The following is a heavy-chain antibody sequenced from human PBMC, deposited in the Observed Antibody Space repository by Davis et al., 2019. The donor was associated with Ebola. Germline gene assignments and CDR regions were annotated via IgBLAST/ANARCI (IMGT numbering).Heavy chain of an antibody. CDR1: GGTFSNYA. D-gene: IGHD5-12*01. CDR2: LIPLLSIS. V-gene: IGHV1-69*10. Sequence: SLKVSCKASGGTFSNYATSWVXXXXXXXXXXXXXLIPLLSISNYALKFQGRVTITADKSTSTAYMELSSLRSEDTAVYYCARDHGYSGYDQTYYIDYWGQGTLVTVSS. J-gene: IGHJ4*02. CDR3: ARDHGYSGYDQTYYIDY.